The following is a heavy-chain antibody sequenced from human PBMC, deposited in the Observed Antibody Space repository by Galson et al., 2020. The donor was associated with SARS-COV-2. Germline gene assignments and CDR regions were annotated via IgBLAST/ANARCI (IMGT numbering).Heavy chain of an antibody. V-gene: IGHV1-24*01. D-gene: IGHD3-3*01. Sequence: ASVKVSCQVSGYTLTALSMHWVRQAPGKGLEWMGGFDPEDGETIYAQKFQGRVTMTEDTSTDTAYMELSSLRSEDTAVYYCATTTIFGVGRWFDPWGQGTLVTVSS. J-gene: IGHJ5*02. CDR2: FDPEDGET. CDR1: GYTLTALS. CDR3: ATTTIFGVGRWFDP.